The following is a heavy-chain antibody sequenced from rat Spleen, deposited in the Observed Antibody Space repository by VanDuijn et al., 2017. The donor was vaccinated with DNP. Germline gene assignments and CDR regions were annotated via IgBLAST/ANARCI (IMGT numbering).Heavy chain of an antibody. CDR2: IIYDGSRT. D-gene: IGHD1-12*02. CDR3: ATHGYYDGSYYYPNWFAY. CDR1: GFTFSDYN. V-gene: IGHV5S10*01. J-gene: IGHJ3*01. Sequence: EVQLVESGGGLVQPGRSLKLSCAASGFTFSDYNMAWVRQAPKKGLEWVATIIYDGSRTYYRDSVKGRFTISRDHAKSTLYLQMDSLRSEDTATYYCATHGYYDGSYYYPNWFAYWGQGTLVTVSS.